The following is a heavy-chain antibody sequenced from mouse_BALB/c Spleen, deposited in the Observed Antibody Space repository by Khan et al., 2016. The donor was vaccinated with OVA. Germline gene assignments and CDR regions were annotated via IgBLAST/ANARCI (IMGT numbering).Heavy chain of an antibody. Sequence: EVELVESGGDLVKPGGSLKLSCAASGFTFSSYGMSWVRQTPDKRLEWVATISSGGTDTYYPDSVKGRFTIARDNAKNTTYLQMSGLKSEDTAMFSCARQWGYYGSSYYFDYGGQGTTLTVS. CDR2: ISSGGTDT. CDR1: GFTFSSYG. CDR3: ARQWGYYGSSYYFDY. J-gene: IGHJ2*01. D-gene: IGHD1-1*01. V-gene: IGHV5-6*01.